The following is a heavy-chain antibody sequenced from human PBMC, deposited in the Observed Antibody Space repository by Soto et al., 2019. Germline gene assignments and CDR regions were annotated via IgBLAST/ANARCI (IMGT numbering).Heavy chain of an antibody. CDR2: ISYDGKQT. D-gene: IGHD3-16*01. Sequence: SLRLSCGAPGVTFKDYGMHWVRQAPGKGLEWVAVISYDGKQTYYADSVKGRFTISKDKSKRTLFLQMNSLRVDDTAVYYCARDGWGSNWYFDLWGRGTLVTSPQ. V-gene: IGHV3-30*03. CDR3: ARDGWGSNWYFDL. J-gene: IGHJ2*01. CDR1: GVTFKDYG.